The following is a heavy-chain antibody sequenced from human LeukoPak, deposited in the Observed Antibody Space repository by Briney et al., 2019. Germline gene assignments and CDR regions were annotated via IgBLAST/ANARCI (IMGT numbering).Heavy chain of an antibody. D-gene: IGHD5-12*01. J-gene: IGHJ4*02. CDR1: GFTFSSYA. CDR3: ANVLGYDYFDY. V-gene: IGHV3-23*01. CDR2: ISGSGGST. Sequence: GGSLRLSCGASGFTFSSYAMSWVRQAPGKGLEWVSAISGSGGSTYYADSVKGRFTISRDNSKNTLYLQMNSLGAEDTAVYYCANVLGYDYFDYWVQGTLVTVSS.